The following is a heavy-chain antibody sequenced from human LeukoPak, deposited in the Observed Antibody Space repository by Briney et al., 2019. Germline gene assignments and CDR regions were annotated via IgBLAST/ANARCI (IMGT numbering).Heavy chain of an antibody. CDR1: GGSISSGSYY. CDR2: IYTSGST. D-gene: IGHD5-18*01. V-gene: IGHV4-61*02. J-gene: IGHJ4*02. CDR3: GRTGGYSSPLGV. Sequence: PSETLSLTCTVPGGSISSGSYYWSWIRQPAGKGLEWIGRIYTSGSTNYNPFLKSRVIISVDTSKNQFSLKLTSVTAADTAVYYCGRTGGYSSPLGVWGQGTLVTVSS.